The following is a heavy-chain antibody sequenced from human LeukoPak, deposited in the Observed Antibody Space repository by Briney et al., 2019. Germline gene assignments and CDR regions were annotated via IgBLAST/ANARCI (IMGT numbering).Heavy chain of an antibody. CDR2: IYPGDSDT. Sequence: GKSLKISCKGSGYSFTTSWIGWVRQMPGKGLEWMGIIYPGDSDTRYSPSFQGQVTISVDKSISTAYLQWSSLKASDTAMYYCATARFCSGGACYAEHWGQGTLVTVSS. V-gene: IGHV5-51*01. D-gene: IGHD2-15*01. J-gene: IGHJ4*02. CDR1: GYSFTTSW. CDR3: ATARFCSGGACYAEH.